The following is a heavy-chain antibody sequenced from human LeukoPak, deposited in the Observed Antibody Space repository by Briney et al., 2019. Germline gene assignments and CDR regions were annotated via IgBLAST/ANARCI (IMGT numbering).Heavy chain of an antibody. D-gene: IGHD1-26*01. V-gene: IGHV3-21*06. Sequence: GGTLRLSCAGSGFPFSSHGMNWVRQAPGKGLEWVASITSTSSYIYHADSLRGRFTISRDNDENSLFLQMDSLRAEDTAVYYCARDGSYYGQYYFDYWGQGTLVTVSS. CDR1: GFPFSSHG. CDR3: ARDGSYYGQYYFDY. CDR2: ITSTSSYI. J-gene: IGHJ4*02.